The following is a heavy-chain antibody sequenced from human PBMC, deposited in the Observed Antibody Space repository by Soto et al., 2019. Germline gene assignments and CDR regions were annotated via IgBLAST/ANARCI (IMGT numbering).Heavy chain of an antibody. Sequence: QVQLVESGGDVVQPGRSLRLSCAASGFTFSSYAMHWVRQAPGKGLEWVAVISSDGSNKYYADSVKGRFTISRDNSKXXXXXXXXXXXXXXXXVXXCXXXXXXXXHHPERYWGQGTLVTVSS. CDR1: GFTFSSYA. J-gene: IGHJ4*02. V-gene: IGHV3-30-3*01. CDR3: XXXXXXXXHHPERY. CDR2: ISSDGSNK.